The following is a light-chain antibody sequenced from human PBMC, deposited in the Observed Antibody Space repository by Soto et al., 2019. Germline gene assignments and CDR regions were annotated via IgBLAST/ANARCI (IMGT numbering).Light chain of an antibody. Sequence: QSVLTQPASVSGSPGQSITISCTGTSSDVGGYNYVSWYQQHPGKAPKLMIYDVSDRPSGVSNRFSGSKSGNTASLTISGLQAEDETEYSCSSYKYSKSVVFGTGTKVTVL. J-gene: IGLJ1*01. V-gene: IGLV2-14*01. CDR2: DVS. CDR3: SSYKYSKSVV. CDR1: SSDVGGYNY.